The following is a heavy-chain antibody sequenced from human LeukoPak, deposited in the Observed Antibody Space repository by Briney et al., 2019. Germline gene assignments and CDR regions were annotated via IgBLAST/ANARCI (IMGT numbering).Heavy chain of an antibody. Sequence: SVKVSCKASGGTFISYAISWVRQAPGQGLEWMGGIIPIFGTANYAQKFQGRVTITADESTSTAYMELSSLRSEDTAVYYCARVSDYYDSSGYLQSSYFDYWGQGTLVTVSS. J-gene: IGHJ4*02. CDR2: IIPIFGTA. D-gene: IGHD3-22*01. CDR3: ARVSDYYDSSGYLQSSYFDY. CDR1: GGTFISYA. V-gene: IGHV1-69*13.